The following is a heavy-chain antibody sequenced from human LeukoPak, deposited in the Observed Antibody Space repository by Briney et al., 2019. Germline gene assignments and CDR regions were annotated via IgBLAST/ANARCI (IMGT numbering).Heavy chain of an antibody. CDR2: ISGSGGST. CDR3: AKGRYSSGWYEPEAYYFDY. Sequence: PGGSLRLSCAASGFTFSSYAMSWVRQAPGRGLEWVSAISGSGGSTYYADSVKGRFTISRDNSKNTLYLQMNSLRAEDTAVYYCAKGRYSSGWYEPEAYYFDYWGQGTLVTVSS. D-gene: IGHD6-19*01. V-gene: IGHV3-23*01. CDR1: GFTFSSYA. J-gene: IGHJ4*02.